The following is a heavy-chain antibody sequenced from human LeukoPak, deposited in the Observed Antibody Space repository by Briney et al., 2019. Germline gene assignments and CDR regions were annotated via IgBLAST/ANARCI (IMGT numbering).Heavy chain of an antibody. Sequence: SVKVSCKASGGTFSSYAISWVRQAPGQGLEWMGRIIPILGIANYAQKFQGRVTITADKSTSTAYMELSSLRSEDTAVYYCARDSTVTTGVLGYWGQGTLVTVSS. D-gene: IGHD4-11*01. CDR3: ARDSTVTTGVLGY. J-gene: IGHJ4*02. V-gene: IGHV1-69*04. CDR1: GGTFSSYA. CDR2: IIPILGIA.